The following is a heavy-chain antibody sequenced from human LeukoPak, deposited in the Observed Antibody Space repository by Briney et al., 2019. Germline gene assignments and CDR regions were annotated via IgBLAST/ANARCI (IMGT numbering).Heavy chain of an antibody. CDR1: GFAFSDYY. Sequence: GGSLRLSCAGSGFAFSDYYMTWIRQAPGRGLEFISHISGSGNSIVYADSVKGRFTISRDNAKNSLYLQMNSLRDEDTAVYYCAREPRLAVYWGRGTLVTVSS. V-gene: IGHV3-11*01. CDR2: ISGSGNSI. D-gene: IGHD6-19*01. CDR3: AREPRLAVY. J-gene: IGHJ4*02.